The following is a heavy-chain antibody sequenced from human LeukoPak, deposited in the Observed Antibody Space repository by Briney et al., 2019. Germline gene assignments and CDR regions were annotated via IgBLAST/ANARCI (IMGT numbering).Heavy chain of an antibody. V-gene: IGHV3-30-3*01. CDR3: ARVGPPSVVTMTFDF. CDR1: GFTFSTYA. D-gene: IGHD2-2*01. Sequence: TGGSLRLSCAASGFTFSTYAMHWVRQAPGKGLEWVAIISYDGSNKYYADSVKGRFTISRDDSKNTLYLQMNSLSAEDTAVYYCARVGPPSVVTMTFDFWGQGILVAVSS. CDR2: ISYDGSNK. J-gene: IGHJ4*02.